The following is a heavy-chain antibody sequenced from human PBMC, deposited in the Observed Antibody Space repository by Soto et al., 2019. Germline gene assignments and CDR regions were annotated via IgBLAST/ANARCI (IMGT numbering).Heavy chain of an antibody. Sequence: ASVKVSCKASGYTLTNYAISWVRQAPGQGPERMGWINTYNGNSNYAQKFQGRVTMTTDTSTNTAYMELRSLTSDDTAVYYCARDCTGGSCFCIYWGQGTLVTVSS. CDR3: ARDCTGGSCFCIY. V-gene: IGHV1-18*01. D-gene: IGHD2-15*01. CDR1: GYTLTNYA. CDR2: INTYNGNS. J-gene: IGHJ4*02.